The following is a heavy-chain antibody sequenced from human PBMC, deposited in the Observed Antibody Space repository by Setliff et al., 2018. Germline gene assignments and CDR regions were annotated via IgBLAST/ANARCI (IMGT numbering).Heavy chain of an antibody. CDR3: ATGPRDSRNYLTWLGS. CDR1: GITFKNAW. V-gene: IGHV3-15*01. Sequence: GGSLRLSCSVSGITFKNAWMTWVRQAPGKGPEWVGRIKSSLEGATSDYGAPAKGRFTISRDDSKQMIFLQMHNLKTEDTGFYYCATGPRDSRNYLTWLGSWGQGTLVTVSS. J-gene: IGHJ5*01. D-gene: IGHD3-22*01. CDR2: IKSSLEGATS.